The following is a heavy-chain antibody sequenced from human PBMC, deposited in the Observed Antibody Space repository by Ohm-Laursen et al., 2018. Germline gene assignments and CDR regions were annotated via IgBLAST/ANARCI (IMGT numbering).Heavy chain of an antibody. CDR2: INPNSGGT. J-gene: IGHJ3*02. CDR3: ARSIAVAGHAFDI. CDR1: GYTFTGYY. Sequence: ASVKVSCKASGYTFTGYYMHWVRQAPGQGLEWMGWINPNSGGTSYAQKFQGRVTMTRDTSTSTVYMELSSLRSEDTAVYYCARSIAVAGHAFDIWGQGTMVTVSS. D-gene: IGHD6-19*01. V-gene: IGHV1-46*01.